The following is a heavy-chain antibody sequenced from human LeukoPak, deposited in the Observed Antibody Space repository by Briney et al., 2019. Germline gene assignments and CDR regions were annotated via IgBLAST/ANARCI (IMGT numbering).Heavy chain of an antibody. Sequence: PGGSLRLSCAASGFTFSSYSMNWVRQAPGKGLEWVSYISSGSATIYYADPVKGRFTISRDNAKNSLHLQMNSLRAEDTAGYYCASLYGSGPNWFDPWRQGTLVTVSS. CDR1: GFTFSSYS. CDR3: ASLYGSGPNWFDP. V-gene: IGHV3-48*01. D-gene: IGHD3-10*01. CDR2: ISSGSATI. J-gene: IGHJ5*02.